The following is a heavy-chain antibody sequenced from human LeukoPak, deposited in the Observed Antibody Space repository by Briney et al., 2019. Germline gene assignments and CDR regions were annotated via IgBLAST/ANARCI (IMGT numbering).Heavy chain of an antibody. V-gene: IGHV4-59*08. Sequence: SETLSLTCTVSGGSISSYYWSWIRQPPGKGLEWIGYIYYSGSTNYNTSLKSRVTISVDTSKNQFSLMLNSVTAADTAVYYCARQNYYDTSGYSKNWFDPWGQGTLVTVSS. CDR2: IYYSGST. J-gene: IGHJ5*02. CDR3: ARQNYYDTSGYSKNWFDP. CDR1: GGSISSYY. D-gene: IGHD3-22*01.